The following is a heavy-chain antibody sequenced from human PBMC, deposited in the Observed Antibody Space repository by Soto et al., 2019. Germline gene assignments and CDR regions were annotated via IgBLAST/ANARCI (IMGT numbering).Heavy chain of an antibody. V-gene: IGHV3-53*01. J-gene: IGHJ3*01. CDR3: AKSGGNGWFADAFDV. CDR2: IYSGGST. Sequence: SLRLSCAGSGFIVSSYYMSWARQAPGKGLEWISVIYSGGSTYYADSVKGRFTISRNNSENTLYLQLNSLRAEDTAVYYCAKSGGNGWFADAFDVWGQGTMVTVSS. CDR1: GFIVSSYY. D-gene: IGHD6-19*01.